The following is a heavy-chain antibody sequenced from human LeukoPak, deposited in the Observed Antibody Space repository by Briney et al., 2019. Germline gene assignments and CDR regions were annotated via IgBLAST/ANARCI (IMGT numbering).Heavy chain of an antibody. Sequence: SETLSLTCTVSGGSISSGGYYWSWIRQPPGEGLEWIGYIYYSGGTYYNPSLKSRVTISVDTSKNQFSLKLSSVTAADTAVYYCARDVLPVVVPAAGGGWLDPWGQGTLVTVSS. D-gene: IGHD2-2*01. CDR1: GGSISSGGYY. CDR2: IYYSGGT. J-gene: IGHJ5*02. V-gene: IGHV4-31*03. CDR3: ARDVLPVVVPAAGGGWLDP.